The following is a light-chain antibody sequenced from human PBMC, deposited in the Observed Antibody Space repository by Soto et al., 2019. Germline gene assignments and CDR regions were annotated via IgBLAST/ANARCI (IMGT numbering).Light chain of an antibody. V-gene: IGKV3-20*01. J-gene: IGKJ2*01. CDR2: GAS. Sequence: EIVLTQSPGTLSLSPGERATLSCRASQSVNSNFLAWYQQKPGQAPRLLIYGASTRAAGVPDRFSGSGSGTDFTLTITRLEPEDFAVYYSQQYGRSPLMYTFGQGTKLGVK. CDR3: QQYGRSPLMYT. CDR1: QSVNSNF.